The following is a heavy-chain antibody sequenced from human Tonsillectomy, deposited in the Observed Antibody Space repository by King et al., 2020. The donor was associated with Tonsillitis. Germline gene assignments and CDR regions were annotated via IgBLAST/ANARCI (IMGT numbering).Heavy chain of an antibody. CDR3: ARGRDNGAIYLVDY. D-gene: IGHD4/OR15-4a*01. CDR2: ISYDGSNE. Sequence: VQLVESGGGVVQPGRSLRLSCAASGFNFNNYAMHWVRQTPGKGLEWVALISYDGSNEYYADSVKGRFTISRDNSKNTLFLQMNSLRAEDTAVYYCARGRDNGAIYLVDYWGQGILVTVSS. J-gene: IGHJ4*02. CDR1: GFNFNNYA. V-gene: IGHV3-30-3*01.